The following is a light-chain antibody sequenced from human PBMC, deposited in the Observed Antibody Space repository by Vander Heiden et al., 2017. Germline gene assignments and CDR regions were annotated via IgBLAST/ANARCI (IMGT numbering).Light chain of an antibody. Sequence: QFAPTQHPSASGSPVQPLTLSCTGTSSDIGAYNYVSWYQQHPGKAPKLVIYDVTKRPSGVPDRFSASKSGNTASLTVSGLRAEDEADYYCSSYAGTNNWGVFGGGTKLTVL. CDR2: DVT. J-gene: IGLJ2*01. V-gene: IGLV2-8*01. CDR1: SSDIGAYNY. CDR3: SSYAGTNNWGV.